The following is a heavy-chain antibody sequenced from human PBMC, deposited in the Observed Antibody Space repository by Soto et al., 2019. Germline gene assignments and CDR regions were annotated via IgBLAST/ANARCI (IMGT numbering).Heavy chain of an antibody. D-gene: IGHD2-2*01. CDR2: IWSDGNSK. Sequence: QVQLVESGGGVVQPGRSLTLSCAASGFAFGNYGIHWVRQAPGKGLEWVAVIWSDGNSKYYGDSVKGRFTISRDNSKNTVYLQKNSLRAEDSAVDYCARDWWEEPAGMDAVGQFDYWGQGTLVTVSS. CDR1: GFAFGNYG. CDR3: ARDWWEEPAGMDAVGQFDY. J-gene: IGHJ4*02. V-gene: IGHV3-33*01.